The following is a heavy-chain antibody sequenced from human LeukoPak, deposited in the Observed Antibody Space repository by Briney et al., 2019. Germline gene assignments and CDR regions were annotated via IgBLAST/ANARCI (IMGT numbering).Heavy chain of an antibody. J-gene: IGHJ6*03. D-gene: IGHD3-10*01. CDR2: IIPILGIA. V-gene: IGHV1-69*02. CDR3: ARGEDDATSYYYMDV. Sequence: SVKVSCKASGGTFSSYTISWVRQAPGQGLEWMGRIIPILGIANYAQKFQGRVTITADKSTSTAYMELSSLRSEDTAVYYCARGEDDATSYYYMDVWGKGTTVTVSS. CDR1: GGTFSSYT.